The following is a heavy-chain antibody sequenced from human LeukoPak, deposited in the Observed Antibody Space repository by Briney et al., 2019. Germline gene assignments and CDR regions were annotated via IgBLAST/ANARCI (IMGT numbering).Heavy chain of an antibody. J-gene: IGHJ4*02. Sequence: SSVKVSCTGSGGTFNNYTISWVRQAPGQGLGWMGRIIPILGIANYAQKFQGRVTITADKSTSTAYMELSSLRSEDTAVYYCARGDSSGYPFDYWGQGTLVTVSS. CDR1: GGTFNNYT. CDR3: ARGDSSGYPFDY. V-gene: IGHV1-69*02. CDR2: IIPILGIA. D-gene: IGHD3-22*01.